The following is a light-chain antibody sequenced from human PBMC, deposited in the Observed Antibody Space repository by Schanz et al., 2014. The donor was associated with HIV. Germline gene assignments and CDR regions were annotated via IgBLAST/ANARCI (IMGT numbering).Light chain of an antibody. CDR1: SSNIGAGFD. V-gene: IGLV1-40*01. CDR2: SYS. J-gene: IGLJ3*02. CDR3: GSCSPTHTCT. Sequence: QSVLTQPPSVSGTPGQRVTISCTGTSSNIGAGFDVNWYQQRPGTVPRVVIYSYSHRPSGVPDRFSGSKSGTSASLAITGLQAEDESDYYCGSCSPTHTCTFGGGTKLTVL.